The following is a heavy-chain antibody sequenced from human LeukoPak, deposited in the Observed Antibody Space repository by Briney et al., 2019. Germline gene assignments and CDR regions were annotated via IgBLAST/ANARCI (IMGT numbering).Heavy chain of an antibody. CDR2: INHSGST. D-gene: IGHD5-18*01. CDR3: ARGPGSLYSYGYGY. CDR1: GGSFSGYY. Sequence: SETLSLTCAVYGGSFSGYYWSWIRQPPGKGLEWIGEINHSGSTNYNPSLKSRVTKSVDTSKNQFSLKLSSVTAADTAVYYCARGPGSLYSYGYGYWGQGTLVTVSS. J-gene: IGHJ4*02. V-gene: IGHV4-34*01.